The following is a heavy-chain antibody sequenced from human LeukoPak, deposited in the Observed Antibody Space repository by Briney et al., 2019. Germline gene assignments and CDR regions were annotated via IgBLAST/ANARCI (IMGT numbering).Heavy chain of an antibody. J-gene: IGHJ4*02. V-gene: IGHV3-13*04. Sequence: GRSLRLSCAASGFTFSTYDMHWVRQATGKGLEWVSAIGFAGDTYYSGSVKGRFTISRENGKNFLFLQMNSLRAGDTAVYYCARGNILTGYEYWGQGALVTVSS. CDR3: ARGNILTGYEY. CDR2: IGFAGDT. CDR1: GFTFSTYD. D-gene: IGHD3-9*01.